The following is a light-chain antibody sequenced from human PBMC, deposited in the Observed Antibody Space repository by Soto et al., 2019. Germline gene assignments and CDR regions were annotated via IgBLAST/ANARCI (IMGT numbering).Light chain of an antibody. V-gene: IGKV1-33*01. CDR3: T. J-gene: IGKJ3*01. CDR2: DAS. CDR1: QDISNY. Sequence: DIQMTQSPSSLSASVGDRVTITCQASQDISNYLNWYQQKPGKAPKLLIYDASNLETGVPSRFSGSGSGTDFTFTISSLQAEDIATYYWTFGPGTKVDIK.